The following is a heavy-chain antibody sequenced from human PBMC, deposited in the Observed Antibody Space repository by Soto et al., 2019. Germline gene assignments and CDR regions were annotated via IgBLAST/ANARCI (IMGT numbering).Heavy chain of an antibody. Sequence: SETLSLTCSVSGASISTSSDFWGWIRLAPGKGLEWIGNVYQSGTTRLNPSLKSRVSIFVDRSKNQFSLELNSATAADRAVYYCARQPESTSYFDYWGQGILVTVS. CDR2: VYQSGTT. CDR1: GASISTSSDF. D-gene: IGHD2-2*01. J-gene: IGHJ4*02. CDR3: ARQPESTSYFDY. V-gene: IGHV4-39*01.